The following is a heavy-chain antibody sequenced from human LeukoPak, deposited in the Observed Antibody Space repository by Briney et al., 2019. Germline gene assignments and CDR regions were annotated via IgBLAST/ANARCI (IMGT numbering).Heavy chain of an antibody. D-gene: IGHD3-9*01. Sequence: EASVKVSCKASGYTFTGYYMHWVRQTPGQGLEWMGIINPSGGSTSYAQKFQGRVTMTRDTSTSTVYMELSSLRSEDTAVYYCARDRGLTGAPGCWFDPWGQGTLVTVSS. CDR2: INPSGGST. CDR3: ARDRGLTGAPGCWFDP. J-gene: IGHJ5*02. CDR1: GYTFTGYY. V-gene: IGHV1-46*01.